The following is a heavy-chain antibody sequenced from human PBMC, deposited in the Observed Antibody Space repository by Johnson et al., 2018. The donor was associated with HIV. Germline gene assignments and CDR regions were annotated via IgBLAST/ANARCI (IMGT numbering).Heavy chain of an antibody. D-gene: IGHD6-13*01. J-gene: IGHJ3*01. Sequence: VQLVESGGGLVKPGGSLTVSCAASGMAFSDLWMNWVRQAPGKGLAWVGRIRSKTAGGTIEYAAPVKGRFTISRDDSTDTLYLQMNSLKIEDPAVYYWATDGESQQLPLGDALDVWGRGKMVIVSS. CDR1: GMAFSDLW. V-gene: IGHV3-15*01. CDR2: IRSKTAGGTI. CDR3: ATDGESQQLPLGDALDV.